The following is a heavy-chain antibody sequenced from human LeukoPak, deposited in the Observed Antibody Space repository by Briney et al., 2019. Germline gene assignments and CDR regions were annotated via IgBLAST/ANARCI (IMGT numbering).Heavy chain of an antibody. CDR1: GYTFTVFY. CDR2: INPNNGGT. D-gene: IGHD5-18*01. J-gene: IGHJ4*02. CDR3: ARGYSYGHYFDY. V-gene: IGHV1-2*06. Sequence: GASVTVSCTASGYTFTVFYMHWVRQAPGQGLEWMGRINPNNGGTNYAQKFQGRVTMTRDTSISTAYMELSWLRSDDTAVYYCARGYSYGHYFDYWGQGTLVTVSS.